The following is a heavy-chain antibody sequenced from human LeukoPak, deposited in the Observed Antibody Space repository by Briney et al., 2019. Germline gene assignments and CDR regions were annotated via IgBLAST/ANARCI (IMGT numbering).Heavy chain of an antibody. CDR2: INWNGGST. CDR3: ARGLITVVPAASIGY. D-gene: IGHD2-2*01. V-gene: IGHV3-20*04. CDR1: GFTFDDYG. J-gene: IGHJ4*02. Sequence: GGPLRLSCAASGFTFDDYGMSWVRQAPGKGLEWVSGINWNGGSTGYADSVKGRFTISRDNAKNSLYLQMNSLRAEDTALYYCARGLITVVPAASIGYWGQGTLVTVSS.